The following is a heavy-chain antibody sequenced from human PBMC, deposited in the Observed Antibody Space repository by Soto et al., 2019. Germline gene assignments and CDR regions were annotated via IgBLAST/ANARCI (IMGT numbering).Heavy chain of an antibody. CDR2: ISSSSSYT. D-gene: IGHD3-9*01. CDR3: ARGRLRYDILTGFENGVDY. Sequence: GWSLRLSCAASGFTFSDYYMSWIRQAPGKGLEWVSYISSSSSYTNYADSVKGRFTISRDNANNSLYLQMNSLRSEDTAVYYCARGRLRYDILTGFENGVDYWGQGX. V-gene: IGHV3-11*03. CDR1: GFTFSDYY. J-gene: IGHJ4*02.